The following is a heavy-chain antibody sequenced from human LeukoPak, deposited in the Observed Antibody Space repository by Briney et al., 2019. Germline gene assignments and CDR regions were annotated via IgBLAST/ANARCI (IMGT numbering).Heavy chain of an antibody. CDR2: ISSSSSTI. J-gene: IGHJ4*02. D-gene: IGHD3-3*01. CDR3: ARDRNTDFWSGYYTNYFDY. Sequence: GGSLRLSCTASGFTFSNYSMNWVRQAPGKGLEWVSYISSSSSTIYYADSVKGRFTISRDNAKNSLYLQMNSLRAEDTAVYYCARDRNTDFWSGYYTNYFDYWGQGTLVTVSS. CDR1: GFTFSNYS. V-gene: IGHV3-48*01.